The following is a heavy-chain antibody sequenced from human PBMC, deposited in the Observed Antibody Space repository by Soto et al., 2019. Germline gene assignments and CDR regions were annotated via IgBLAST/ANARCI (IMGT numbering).Heavy chain of an antibody. J-gene: IGHJ5*02. V-gene: IGHV1-2*02. CDR3: ARVSTLGYSYGYRYFDP. CDR2: INPNSGGT. Sequence: GASVKVSCKASGYTFTGYHMHWVRQAPGQGLEWMGWINPNSGGTNYAQKFQGRVTMARDTSISTAYMELSRLRSDDTAVYYCARVSTLGYSYGYRYFDPWGKGTLGTVPS. CDR1: GYTFTGYH. D-gene: IGHD5-18*01.